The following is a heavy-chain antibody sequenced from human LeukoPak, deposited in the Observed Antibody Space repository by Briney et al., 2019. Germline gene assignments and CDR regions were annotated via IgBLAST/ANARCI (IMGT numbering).Heavy chain of an antibody. CDR2: ISGSGGST. J-gene: IGHJ3*02. CDR1: AFTFSNYA. CDR3: AREVGGSAFDI. Sequence: PGGSLRLSCAASAFTFSNYAMSWVRQAPGKGLEWVSHISGSGGSTYYADSVKGRFTISRHNSKNTLYLQMNSLRAEDTAVYYCAREVGGSAFDIWGQGTMVTVSS. V-gene: IGHV3-23*01. D-gene: IGHD3-16*01.